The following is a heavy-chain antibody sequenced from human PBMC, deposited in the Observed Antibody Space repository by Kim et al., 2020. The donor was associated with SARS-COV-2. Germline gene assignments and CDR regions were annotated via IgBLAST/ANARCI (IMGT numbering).Heavy chain of an antibody. CDR2: INHSGST. D-gene: IGHD2-2*01. J-gene: IGHJ2*01. V-gene: IGHV4-34*01. CDR1: GGSFSGYY. CDR3: ARGPPPLGVVPAARGRNWYFDL. Sequence: SETLSLTCAVYGGSFSGYYWSWIRQPPGKGLEWIGEINHSGSTNYNPSLKSRVTISVDTSKNQFSLKLSSVTAADTAVYYCARGPPPLGVVPAARGRNWYFDLWGRGTLVTVSS.